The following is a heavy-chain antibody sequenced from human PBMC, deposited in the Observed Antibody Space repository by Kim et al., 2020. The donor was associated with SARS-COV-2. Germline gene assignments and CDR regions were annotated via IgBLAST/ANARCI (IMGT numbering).Heavy chain of an antibody. D-gene: IGHD6-19*01. Sequence: GGSLRLSCAASGFTFSSYGMHWVRQAPGKGLEWVAVIWYDGSNKYYADSVKGRFTISRDNSKNTLYLQMNSLRAEDTAVYYCAKDLFTTIAVAGTSPFDYWGQGTLVTVSS. J-gene: IGHJ4*02. CDR1: GFTFSSYG. CDR2: IWYDGSNK. V-gene: IGHV3-33*06. CDR3: AKDLFTTIAVAGTSPFDY.